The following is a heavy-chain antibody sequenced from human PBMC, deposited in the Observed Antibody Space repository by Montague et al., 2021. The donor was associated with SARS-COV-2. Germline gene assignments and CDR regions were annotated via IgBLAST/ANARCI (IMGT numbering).Heavy chain of an antibody. D-gene: IGHD3-9*01. Sequence: ESLSLICAVSRGSFSNYYWTWIRQSPGKGLEWIGEINQGGAPNYTPSLKSRVTISLDTSKKQISLKLNSVTVADTAVFFCARGRPVQGSLRHFDSISSGALDIWAQGSLVIVSS. CDR1: RGSFSNYY. V-gene: IGHV4-34*01. CDR3: ARGRPVQGSLRHFDSISSGALDI. J-gene: IGHJ3*02. CDR2: INQGGAP.